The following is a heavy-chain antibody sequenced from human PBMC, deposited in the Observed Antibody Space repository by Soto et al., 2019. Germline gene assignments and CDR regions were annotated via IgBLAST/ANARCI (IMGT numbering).Heavy chain of an antibody. J-gene: IGHJ4*02. CDR1: GGSISSYY. CDR3: ARVGPNYYGSGSYYNGQRYYFDY. V-gene: IGHV4-59*01. Sequence: SETLSLTCTVSGGSISSYYWSWIRQPPGKGLEWIGYIYYSGSTNYNPSLKSRVTISVDTSKNQFSLKLSSVTAADTAVYYCARVGPNYYGSGSYYNGQRYYFDYWGQGTLVTVSS. CDR2: IYYSGST. D-gene: IGHD3-10*01.